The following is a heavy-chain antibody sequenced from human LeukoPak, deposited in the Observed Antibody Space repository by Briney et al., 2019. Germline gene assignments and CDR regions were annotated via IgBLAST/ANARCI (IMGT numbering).Heavy chain of an antibody. J-gene: IGHJ5*02. D-gene: IGHD6-13*01. CDR3: ARARSYSSSWYWFDP. CDR2: IIRILRVA. CDR1: GCTFSSYA. Sequence: SVKVSCKASGCTFSSYAMSWVRQAPGQGLEWMGRIIRILRVANYAQNFQGRVTLTACKSTSTTYMELSSLRSEDTAVSYCARARSYSSSWYWFDPSGEGTLVTVSS. V-gene: IGHV1-69*04.